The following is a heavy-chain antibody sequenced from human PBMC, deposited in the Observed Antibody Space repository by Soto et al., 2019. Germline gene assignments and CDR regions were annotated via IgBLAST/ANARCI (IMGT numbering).Heavy chain of an antibody. CDR3: ARVREYSYGYYYYGMDV. CDR1: GGSISSSNW. CDR2: IYHSGST. J-gene: IGHJ6*02. V-gene: IGHV4-4*02. Sequence: SETLSLTCAVSGGSISSSNWWSWVRQPPGKGLEWIGEIYHSGSTNYNPSLKSRVTISVDKSKNQFSLKLSSVTAADTAVYYCARVREYSYGYYYYGMDVWGQGTTVTVSS. D-gene: IGHD5-18*01.